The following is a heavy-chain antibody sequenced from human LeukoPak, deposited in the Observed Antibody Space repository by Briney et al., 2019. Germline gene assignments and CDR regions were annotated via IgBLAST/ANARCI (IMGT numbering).Heavy chain of an antibody. V-gene: IGHV3-30*03. Sequence: PGGSLRLSCAASGFTFDGYDMHWVRQAPGKGLEWVAIISYDGSDKYYGDSVKGRFTISRDNSKNTLYLQMNSLRAEDTAVYYCARARYSYGLSWFDPWGQGTLVTVSS. CDR2: ISYDGSDK. J-gene: IGHJ5*02. CDR3: ARARYSYGLSWFDP. CDR1: GFTFDGYD. D-gene: IGHD5-18*01.